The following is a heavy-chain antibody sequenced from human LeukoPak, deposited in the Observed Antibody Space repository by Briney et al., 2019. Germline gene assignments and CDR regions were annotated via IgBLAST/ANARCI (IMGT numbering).Heavy chain of an antibody. D-gene: IGHD3-9*01. V-gene: IGHV3-53*01. Sequence: PGGSLRLSCAASGFTFSSNYMSWVRQAPGKGLEWVSVIYSGGSTYYADSVKGRFTISRDNSKNTLYLQMNSLRAEDTAVYYCARERHEYYDILTGYYRRGRYFDYWGQGTLVTVSS. CDR1: GFTFSSNY. J-gene: IGHJ4*02. CDR3: ARERHEYYDILTGYYRRGRYFDY. CDR2: IYSGGST.